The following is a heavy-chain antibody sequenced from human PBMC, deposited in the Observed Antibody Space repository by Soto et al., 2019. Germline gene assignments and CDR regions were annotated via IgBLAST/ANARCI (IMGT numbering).Heavy chain of an antibody. J-gene: IGHJ4*02. D-gene: IGHD3-10*01. V-gene: IGHV3-74*01. CDR2: INSDGSST. Sequence: GGSLRLSCAASGFTFSRYWMHWVRQAPGKGLVWVSRINSDGSSTSYADSVKGRFTISRDNAKNTLYLQMNSLRAEDTAVYYCARGSYGSGRIDYWGQGTLVTVSS. CDR3: ARGSYGSGRIDY. CDR1: GFTFSRYW.